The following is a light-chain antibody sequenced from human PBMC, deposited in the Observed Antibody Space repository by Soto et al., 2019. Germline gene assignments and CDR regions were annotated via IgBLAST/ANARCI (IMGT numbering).Light chain of an antibody. CDR1: SSDVGGYNY. Sequence: QSALTQPASVSGSPGQSITISCTGTSSDVGGYNYVSWYQQHPGKAPKLMIYEVSNRPSGVSNRFSGSKSGNTASLTISGPQAEEEADYYGSSYTSSSTLVVFGGGTKLTVL. J-gene: IGLJ3*02. V-gene: IGLV2-14*01. CDR3: SSYTSSSTLVV. CDR2: EVS.